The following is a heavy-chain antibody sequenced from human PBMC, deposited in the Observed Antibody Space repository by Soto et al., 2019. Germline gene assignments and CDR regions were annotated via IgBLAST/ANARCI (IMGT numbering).Heavy chain of an antibody. J-gene: IGHJ3*02. V-gene: IGHV3-23*01. CDR2: TGGGGVST. CDR1: GFTFRSYA. CDR3: AKIVGGGSHHDAFDI. D-gene: IGHD2-15*01. Sequence: EVQILESGGGLVEPGGSLRLSCAASGFTFRSYAMTWVRQAPGKGLEWVSYTGGGGVSTYYADSVKGRFTSSRDDSKNTLYLQMNSPRAEDTALYYCAKIVGGGSHHDAFDIWGQGTMVTVSS.